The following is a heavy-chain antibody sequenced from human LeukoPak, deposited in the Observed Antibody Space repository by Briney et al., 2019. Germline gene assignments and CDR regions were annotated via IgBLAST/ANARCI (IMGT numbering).Heavy chain of an antibody. V-gene: IGHV3-23*01. Sequence: GGSLRLSCGASGFAFSSCAMSWVRGAPGKGLEWVSTIIDSGSSIYYADSAEGRFTISRDNSKNTLYLQMNSLRAGDTAVYYCAKDPIFSGSYGVFDYWGLGTLVIVSS. CDR3: AKDPIFSGSYGVFDY. J-gene: IGHJ4*02. CDR2: IIDSGSSI. CDR1: GFAFSSCA. D-gene: IGHD1-26*01.